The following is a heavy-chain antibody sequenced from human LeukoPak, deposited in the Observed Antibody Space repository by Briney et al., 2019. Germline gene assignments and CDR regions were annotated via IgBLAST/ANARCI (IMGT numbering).Heavy chain of an antibody. V-gene: IGHV4-39*07. CDR3: ASRHPGSGSYYHDY. CDR2: INHSGST. CDR1: GGSISSGSYY. Sequence: SETLSLTCTVSGGSISSGSYYWSWIRQPPGKGLEWIGEINHSGSTNYNPSLKSRVTISVDTSKNQFSLKLSSVTAADTAVYYCASRHPGSGSYYHDYWGQGTLVTVSS. J-gene: IGHJ4*02. D-gene: IGHD3-10*01.